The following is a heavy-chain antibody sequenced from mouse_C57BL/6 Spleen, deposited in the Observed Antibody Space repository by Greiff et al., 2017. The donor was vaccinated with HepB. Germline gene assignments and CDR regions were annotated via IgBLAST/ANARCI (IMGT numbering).Heavy chain of an antibody. CDR2: IDPETGGT. J-gene: IGHJ4*01. CDR1: GYTFTDYE. Sequence: QVQLQQSGAELVRPGASVTLSCNASGYTFTDYEMHWVKQTPVHGLEWIGAIDPETGGTAYNQKFKGKAILTADKSSSTAYMELRSLTSEDSAVYYCTRGGFYAMDYWGQGTSVTVSS. CDR3: TRGGFYAMDY. V-gene: IGHV1-15*01.